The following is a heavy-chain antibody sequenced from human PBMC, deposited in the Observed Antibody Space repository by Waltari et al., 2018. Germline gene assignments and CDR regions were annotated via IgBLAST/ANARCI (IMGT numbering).Heavy chain of an antibody. CDR3: ARASGYVRSAFDI. CDR2: IYYSGST. CDR1: GGSISSSSYY. Sequence: QLQLQESGPGLVKPSETLSLTCTVSGGSISSSSYYWGWLRQPPGKGLEWIGSIYYSGSTYYNPSLKSRVTISVDTSKNQFSLKLSSVTAADTAVYYCARASGYVRSAFDIWGQGTMVTVSS. J-gene: IGHJ3*02. V-gene: IGHV4-39*07. D-gene: IGHD5-12*01.